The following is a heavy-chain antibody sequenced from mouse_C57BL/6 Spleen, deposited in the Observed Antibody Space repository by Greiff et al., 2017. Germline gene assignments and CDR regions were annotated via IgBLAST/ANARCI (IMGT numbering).Heavy chain of an antibody. Sequence: EVQLQQSGAELVKPGASVKLSCTASGFNIKDYYMHWVKQRTEQGLEWIGRIDPEDGETKYAPKFQGKATITADTSSNTAYLPLSSLTSEDTAVYYCASPYYYGSSYWYFDVWGTGTTVTFSS. CDR2: IDPEDGET. V-gene: IGHV14-2*01. CDR3: ASPYYYGSSYWYFDV. J-gene: IGHJ1*03. D-gene: IGHD1-1*01. CDR1: GFNIKDYY.